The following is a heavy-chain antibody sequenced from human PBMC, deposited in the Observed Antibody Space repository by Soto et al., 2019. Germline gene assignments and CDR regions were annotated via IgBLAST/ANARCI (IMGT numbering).Heavy chain of an antibody. CDR2: ISSSSSYI. CDR1: GFSFRSYS. J-gene: IGHJ4*02. D-gene: IGHD3-10*01. V-gene: IGHV3-21*01. CDR3: ARVGTYYGSGSPYYSDY. Sequence: LVESGGGLVKPGGSLRLSCAASGFSFRSYSMNWVRQAPGKGLEWVSFISSSSSYINYADSVKGRFTISRDNAKNSLFLQMNSLRAEDTAVYYCARVGTYYGSGSPYYSDYWGQGTLVSVSS.